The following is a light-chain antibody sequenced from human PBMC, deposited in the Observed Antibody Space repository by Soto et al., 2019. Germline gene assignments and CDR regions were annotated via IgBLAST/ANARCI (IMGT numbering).Light chain of an antibody. CDR1: QSVSNNY. CDR3: QQYGSFPYT. Sequence: EIVLTQSPGTLSLSPGERATLSCRASQSVSNNYLGWYQQKPGQAPRLFIYGASSRAIGIPDRFGGSGSGTDFTLTISRLEPEDFAVYYCQQYGSFPYTFGQGTKLEIK. V-gene: IGKV3-20*01. CDR2: GAS. J-gene: IGKJ2*01.